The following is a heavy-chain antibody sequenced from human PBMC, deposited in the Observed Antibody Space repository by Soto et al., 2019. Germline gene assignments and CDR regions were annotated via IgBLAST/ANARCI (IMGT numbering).Heavy chain of an antibody. D-gene: IGHD3-10*01. J-gene: IGHJ4*02. CDR3: ARDDESGSYCDLVY. Sequence: SVKGRFTISRDNSKNTLYLQMNSLRTEDTAIYYCARDDESGSYCDLVYWGQGTLVSVSS. V-gene: IGHV3-30*01.